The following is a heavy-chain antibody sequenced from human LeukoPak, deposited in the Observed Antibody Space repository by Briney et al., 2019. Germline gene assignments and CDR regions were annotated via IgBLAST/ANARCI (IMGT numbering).Heavy chain of an antibody. V-gene: IGHV1-18*01. D-gene: IGHD2-2*01. CDR1: GYTFSDFG. J-gene: IGHJ6*02. CDR2: VSTYRGNT. CDR3: ARYCSSSSCVPFYYYFGMDV. Sequence: ASVKVSCKASGYTFSDFGINWVRQAPGQGLEWLGWVSTYRGNTKYAQNVQGRVTMTTDTSTSTAYMELRGLRSDDTAVYYCARYCSSSSCVPFYYYFGMDVWGQGTTVTVSS.